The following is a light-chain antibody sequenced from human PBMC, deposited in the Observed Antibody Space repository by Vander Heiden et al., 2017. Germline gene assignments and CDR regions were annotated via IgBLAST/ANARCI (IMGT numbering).Light chain of an antibody. J-gene: IGKJ1*01. CDR1: QSISSW. V-gene: IGKV1-5*03. CDR3: QQYNSYSKT. CDR2: KAS. Sequence: DIQMTQYPSTLSASLGDRVTITCRASQSISSWLAWYQQKPVKAPKLLIYKASSLESGVPSRFSRSASGTEFTLTISSLQPDDFATYYCQQYNSYSKTFGQGTKVEIQ.